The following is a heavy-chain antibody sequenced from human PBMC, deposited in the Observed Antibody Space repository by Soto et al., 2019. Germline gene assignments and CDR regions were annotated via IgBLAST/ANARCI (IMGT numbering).Heavy chain of an antibody. V-gene: IGHV4-4*02. Sequence: SETLSLTCAVSGGSISSSNWWSWVRQPPGKGLEWIGEIYHSGSTNYNPSLKSRVTISVDKSKNQFSLKLSSVTAADTAVYYCARDHGATTHYYYYGMDVWGQGTTVTVSS. J-gene: IGHJ6*02. CDR2: IYHSGST. D-gene: IGHD1-26*01. CDR1: GGSISSSNW. CDR3: ARDHGATTHYYYYGMDV.